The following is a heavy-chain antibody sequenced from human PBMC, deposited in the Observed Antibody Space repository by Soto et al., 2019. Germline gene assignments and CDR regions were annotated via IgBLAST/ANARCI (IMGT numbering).Heavy chain of an antibody. CDR3: ARRYCSSTSCYYYGMDV. J-gene: IGHJ6*02. CDR2: IYYSGST. CDR1: GGSISSSSYY. V-gene: IGHV4-39*01. D-gene: IGHD2-2*01. Sequence: SETLSLTCTVSGGSISSSSYYWGWIRQPPGKGLEWIGSIYYSGSTYYNPSLKSQVTISVDTSKNQFSLKLSSVTAADTAVYYCARRYCSSTSCYYYGMDVWGQGTTVTVSS.